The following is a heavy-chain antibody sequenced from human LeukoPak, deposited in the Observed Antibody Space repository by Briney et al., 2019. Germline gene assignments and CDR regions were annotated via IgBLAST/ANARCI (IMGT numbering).Heavy chain of an antibody. CDR3: ARGRFLEWLLTTDYYMDV. CDR1: GYTFTGYY. Sequence: ASVKVSCKASGYTFTGYYMHWVRQAPGQGLEWMEYINPNTGGTNYAQKFQGRVTMARDTSISTAYMELSRLRSDDTAVYYCARGRFLEWLLTTDYYMDVWGKGTTVTVSS. V-gene: IGHV1-2*02. D-gene: IGHD3-3*01. J-gene: IGHJ6*03. CDR2: INPNTGGT.